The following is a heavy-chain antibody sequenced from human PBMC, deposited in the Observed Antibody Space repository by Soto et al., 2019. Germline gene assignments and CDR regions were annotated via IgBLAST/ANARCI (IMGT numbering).Heavy chain of an antibody. J-gene: IGHJ4*02. Sequence: ESLNTSCPADRYTVTKYGISLMRQMPAKGLEWMGRIDPSDSYANYSPSFQDQVTVSTDRSSNTSYLQWRSLKDPDTAMYYCARQKGDGSGFYYKLFDSWGQGTLVTV. D-gene: IGHD3-10*01. V-gene: IGHV5-10-1*04. CDR3: ARQKGDGSGFYYKLFDS. CDR1: RYTVTKYG. CDR2: IDPSDSYA.